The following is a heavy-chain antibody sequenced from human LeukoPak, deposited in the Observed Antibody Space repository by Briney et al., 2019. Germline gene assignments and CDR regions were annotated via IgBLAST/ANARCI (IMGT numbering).Heavy chain of an antibody. J-gene: IGHJ5*02. CDR1: GVSIRSYY. CDR2: ISDSGST. V-gene: IGHV4-59*01. CDR3: AKRGYSSSWSS. D-gene: IGHD6-13*01. Sequence: KPSETLSLTCSASGVSIRSYYWSWIRQFPGKGLEWIGYISDSGSTNYNPSLKSRVSISRDTSKNQFSLRLTSVTAADTAVYFCAKRGYSSSWSSWGQGTLVTVSS.